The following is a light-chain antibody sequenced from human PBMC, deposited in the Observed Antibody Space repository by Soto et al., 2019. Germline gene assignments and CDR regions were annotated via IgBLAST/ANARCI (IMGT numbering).Light chain of an antibody. V-gene: IGKV3-15*01. CDR2: GAS. J-gene: IGKJ1*01. CDR3: QQYNNWWT. CDR1: HSVNSN. Sequence: EIVMTQSPATLSVSPGERATLSCRASHSVNSNLAWYQQRPGQAPRLLISGASTMATGVPARFSGSGSETEFTLTLSSLQSEDFAVYCCQQYNNWWTFGQGTKVEIK.